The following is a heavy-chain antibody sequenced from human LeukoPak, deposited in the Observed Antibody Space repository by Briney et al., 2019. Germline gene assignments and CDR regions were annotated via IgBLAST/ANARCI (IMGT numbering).Heavy chain of an antibody. CDR2: VSGTAENT. CDR1: GFIFSSYP. D-gene: IGHD3-10*01. V-gene: IGHV3-23*01. Sequence: GGSLRLSCAASGFIFSSYPMSWVRQAPGKGLEWVSAVSGTAENTYYADSVKGRFSISRDNSRNTVHLQMNSLRPEDTAVYYCANQRGGFWGQGTLVTVSS. CDR3: ANQRGGF. J-gene: IGHJ4*02.